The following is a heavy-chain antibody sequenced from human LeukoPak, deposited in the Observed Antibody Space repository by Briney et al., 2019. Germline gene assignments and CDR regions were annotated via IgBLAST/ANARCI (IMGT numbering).Heavy chain of an antibody. V-gene: IGHV1-8*01. CDR1: GYTFTSYD. Sequence: AVKVSCKASGYTFTSYDINWVRQATGQGLEWMGWMNPNSGNTGYAQKFQGRVTMTRNTSISTAYMELSSLRSEDTAVYYCARGYDSSGYYDYWGQGTLVTVSS. D-gene: IGHD3-22*01. CDR3: ARGYDSSGYYDY. J-gene: IGHJ4*02. CDR2: MNPNSGNT.